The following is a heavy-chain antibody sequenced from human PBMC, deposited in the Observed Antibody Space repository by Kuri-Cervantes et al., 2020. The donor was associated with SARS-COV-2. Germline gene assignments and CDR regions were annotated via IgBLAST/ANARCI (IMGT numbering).Heavy chain of an antibody. V-gene: IGHV1-18*04. D-gene: IGHD1-1*01. CDR3: ARLNLESGDTKFDP. CDR2: ISTYNGDT. J-gene: IGHJ5*02. CDR1: GYTFSSHA. Sequence: ASVKVSCKASGYTFSSHAISWVRQAPGQGLEWIGWISTYNGDTQYAQKFQGRVIMTTDTSTTTVFMDLWDLTFDDTAVYYRARLNLESGDTKFDPWGQGIPVTVSS.